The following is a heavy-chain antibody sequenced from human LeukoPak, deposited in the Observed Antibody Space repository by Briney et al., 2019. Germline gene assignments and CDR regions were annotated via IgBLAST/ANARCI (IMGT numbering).Heavy chain of an antibody. V-gene: IGHV3-30-3*01. CDR3: VRGRYYYDNSGYLDY. D-gene: IGHD3-22*01. J-gene: IGHJ4*02. CDR1: GFTFSSYA. Sequence: GRSLRLSCTASGFTFSSYAMQWVRQAPGKGLEGLALTSYEGTDKYYAHSVKGRFTISRDNSKNTLYLQMSSLRGEDTAMYYCVRGRYYYDNSGYLDYWGQGTLVTVSS. CDR2: TSYEGTDK.